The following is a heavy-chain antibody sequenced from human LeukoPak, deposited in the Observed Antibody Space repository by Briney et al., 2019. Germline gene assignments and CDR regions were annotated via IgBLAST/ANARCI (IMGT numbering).Heavy chain of an antibody. CDR2: IIPILGIA. CDR3: ARDLETGYYYGMDV. D-gene: IGHD3-10*01. V-gene: IGHV1-69*04. CDR1: GGTFSSYA. J-gene: IGHJ6*02. Sequence: ASVKVSCKASGGTFSSYAISWVRQAPGQGLEWMGGIIPILGIANYAQKFQGRVTITADKSTSTAYMELSSLRSEDTAVYYCARDLETGYYYGMDVWGQGTTVTVSS.